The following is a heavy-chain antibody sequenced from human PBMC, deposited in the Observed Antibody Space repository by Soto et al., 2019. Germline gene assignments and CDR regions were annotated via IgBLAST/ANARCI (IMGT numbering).Heavy chain of an antibody. CDR3: AVVGYSGGDCSFPDY. Sequence: PSETLSLTCAVSGGSLSRYYWSWIRQPPGKGLEWIGYFYYSGSTNYNPSLKSRVTISADTSKNQFSLKLSSVTAADPAVYYCAVVGYSGGDCSFPDYWGQGTLV. J-gene: IGHJ4*02. CDR2: FYYSGST. V-gene: IGHV4-59*01. D-gene: IGHD2-21*02. CDR1: GGSLSRYY.